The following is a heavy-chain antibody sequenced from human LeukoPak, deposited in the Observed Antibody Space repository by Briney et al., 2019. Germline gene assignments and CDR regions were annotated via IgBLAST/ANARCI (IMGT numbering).Heavy chain of an antibody. D-gene: IGHD3-22*01. CDR1: GFSFSSNW. V-gene: IGHV3-74*01. CDR2: INSGGSGT. J-gene: IGHJ4*02. CDR3: AKHRFESGGYHSTD. Sequence: GGSLRLSCAASGFSFSSNWMHWVRQTPGKGLVWVSRINSGGSGTSYADSVEGRFTISRDNSKNTLYLQMNSLRDEDTAVYYCAKHRFESGGYHSTDWGQGTLVTVSS.